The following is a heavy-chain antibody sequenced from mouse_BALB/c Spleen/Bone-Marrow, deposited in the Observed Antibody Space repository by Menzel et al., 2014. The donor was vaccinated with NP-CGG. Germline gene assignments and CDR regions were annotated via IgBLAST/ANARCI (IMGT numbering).Heavy chain of an antibody. J-gene: IGHJ2*01. CDR1: GYTFTSYW. CDR3: TTLARNYFDY. CDR2: IYPGNSDT. V-gene: IGHV1-5*01. Sequence: EVQVVESGTVLARPGASVKMSCKASGYTFTSYWMHWVKQRPGQGLEWIGTIYPGNSDTTYNQKFKGKAKLTAVTSTSTAYMELSILTNEASAVYYCTTLARNYFDYWGQGTTLTVSS.